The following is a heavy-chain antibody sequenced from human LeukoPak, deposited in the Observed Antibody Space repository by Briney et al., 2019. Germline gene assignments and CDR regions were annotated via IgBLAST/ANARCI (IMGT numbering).Heavy chain of an antibody. CDR2: ISSNGGST. J-gene: IGHJ4*02. Sequence: SGGSLRLSCAASGFTFSSFAMSWVRQAPGKGLEYVSAISSNGGSTYYADSVKGRFTISRDNSKNTLYLQMSSLRAEDTAVYYCVKVGGPLREFDYWGQGTLVTVSS. CDR1: GFTFSSFA. V-gene: IGHV3-64D*09. D-gene: IGHD4-17*01. CDR3: VKVGGPLREFDY.